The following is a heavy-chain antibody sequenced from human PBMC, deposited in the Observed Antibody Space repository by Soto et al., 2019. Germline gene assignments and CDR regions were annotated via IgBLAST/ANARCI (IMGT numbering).Heavy chain of an antibody. V-gene: IGHV1-2*04. Sequence: GASVKVSCKASGYTFTGYYMHWVRQAPGQGLEWMGWINPNSGGTNYAQKFQGWVTMTRDTSISTAYMELSRLRSDDTAVYYCALSGGSCYGPCNWFDPWGQGTLVTVSS. CDR2: INPNSGGT. J-gene: IGHJ5*02. CDR3: ALSGGSCYGPCNWFDP. CDR1: GYTFTGYY. D-gene: IGHD2-15*01.